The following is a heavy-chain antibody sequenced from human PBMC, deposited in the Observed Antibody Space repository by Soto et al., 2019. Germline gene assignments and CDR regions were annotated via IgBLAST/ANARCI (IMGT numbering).Heavy chain of an antibody. CDR2: ISTYNGDT. Sequence: QVQLAQSGAEVRKPGASVKVSCKASGYTFTDYGISWVRQAPGQGLEWMGWISTYNGDTSYAQKLQGRVTMTRNTSTSTAYMELRSLRSDDTAVYYCARILWVVWSGGMDVWGQGTTVTVSS. CDR1: GYTFTDYG. CDR3: ARILWVVWSGGMDV. V-gene: IGHV1-18*01. J-gene: IGHJ6*02. D-gene: IGHD3-10*02.